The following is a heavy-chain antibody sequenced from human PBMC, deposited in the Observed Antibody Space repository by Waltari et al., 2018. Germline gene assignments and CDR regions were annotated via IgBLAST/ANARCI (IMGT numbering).Heavy chain of an antibody. CDR1: GGSISSYY. CDR2: IYTSGST. CDR3: ARDEGIAAAGTRDWFDP. D-gene: IGHD6-13*01. V-gene: IGHV4-4*07. Sequence: QVQLQESGPGLVKPSETLSLTCTVSGGSISSYYWSWIRQPAGKGLEWIGRIYTSGSTNSNPSLKSRVTMSVDTSKNQFSLKLSSVTAADTAVYYCARDEGIAAAGTRDWFDPWGQGTLVTVSS. J-gene: IGHJ5*02.